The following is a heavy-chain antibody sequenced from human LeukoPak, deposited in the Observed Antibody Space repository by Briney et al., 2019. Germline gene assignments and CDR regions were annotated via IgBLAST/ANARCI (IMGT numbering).Heavy chain of an antibody. V-gene: IGHV4-59*01. CDR2: IYYSGST. CDR3: ARDGRSGSYFFDY. Sequence: PSETLSLTCTVSGGSISSYDWSWIRQPPGKGLEWIGYIYYSGSTNYNPSRRSRITISVDTSKNQFSLKLRSVAAADTAVYYCARDGRSGSYFFDYWGQGTLVTVSS. CDR1: GGSISSYD. D-gene: IGHD1-26*01. J-gene: IGHJ4*02.